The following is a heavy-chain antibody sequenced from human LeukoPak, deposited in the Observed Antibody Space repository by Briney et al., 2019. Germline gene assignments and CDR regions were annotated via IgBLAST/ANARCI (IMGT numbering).Heavy chain of an antibody. D-gene: IGHD3-10*01. CDR2: IKSKTDGGTT. CDR3: LRDWYGSGSYWQIRESYFDY. V-gene: IGHV3-15*01. J-gene: IGHJ4*02. Sequence: GGSLRLSCVGSGFTFSTYTMSWVRQAPGKGLEWVGRIKSKTDGGTTDYAAPVKGRFTISRDDSKNTLYLQMNSLKTEDTAVYYCLRDWYGSGSYWQIRESYFDYWGQGTLVTVSS. CDR1: GFTFSTYT.